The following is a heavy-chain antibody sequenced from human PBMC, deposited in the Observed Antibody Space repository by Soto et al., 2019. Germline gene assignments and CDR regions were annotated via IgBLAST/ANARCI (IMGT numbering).Heavy chain of an antibody. D-gene: IGHD2-2*01. Sequence: ASVKVACKASGYTFPSYGISLVCRAPGQGLEWMGWISAYNGNTNYAQKLQGRVTMTTDTSTSTAYMELRSLRSDDTAVYYCASGVFVVLRPAATTVFAIWGLCT. CDR1: GYTFPSYG. J-gene: IGHJ3*02. CDR2: ISAYNGNT. V-gene: IGHV1-18*04. CDR3: ASGVFVVLRPAATTVFAI.